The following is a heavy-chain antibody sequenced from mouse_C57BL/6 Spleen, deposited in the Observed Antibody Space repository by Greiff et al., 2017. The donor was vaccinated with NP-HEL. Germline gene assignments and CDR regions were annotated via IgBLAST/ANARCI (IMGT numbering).Heavy chain of an antibody. CDR1: GYTFTSYW. V-gene: IGHV1-52*01. D-gene: IGHD1-1*01. J-gene: IGHJ2*01. Sequence: QVQLQQPGAELVRPGSSVKLSCKASGYTFTSYWMHWVKQRPIQGLEWIGNIDPSDSETHYNQKFKDKATLTVDKSSSTAYMQLSSLTFEDSAVYYCARGNYYGSSYCYFDYWGQGTTLTVSS. CDR2: IDPSDSET. CDR3: ARGNYYGSSYCYFDY.